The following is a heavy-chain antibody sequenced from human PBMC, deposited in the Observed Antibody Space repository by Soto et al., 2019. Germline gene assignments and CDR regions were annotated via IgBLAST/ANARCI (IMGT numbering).Heavy chain of an antibody. Sequence: PSEILSLTCAVYGGSFSGYYWSWIRQPPGKGLEWIGEINHSGSTNYNPSLKSRVTISVDTSKNQFSLKLSSVTAADTAVYYCARGRGYSYDYFDYWGQGTLVTVSS. CDR2: INHSGST. CDR3: ARGRGYSYDYFDY. V-gene: IGHV4-34*01. D-gene: IGHD5-18*01. CDR1: GGSFSGYY. J-gene: IGHJ4*02.